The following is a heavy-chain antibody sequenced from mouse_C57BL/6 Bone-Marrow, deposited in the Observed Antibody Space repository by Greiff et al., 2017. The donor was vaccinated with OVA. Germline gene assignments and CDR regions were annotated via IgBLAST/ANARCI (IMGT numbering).Heavy chain of an antibody. CDR1: GYTFTSYW. J-gene: IGHJ4*01. Sequence: QVQLQQPGAELVRPGSSVKLSCKASGYTFTSYWMHWVKQRPIQGLEWIGNIDPSDSETHYNQKFKDKATLTVDESSSTAYMQLSSLTSEDSAVYYCARYGKDAMDYWGQGTSVTVSS. V-gene: IGHV1-52*01. CDR2: IDPSDSET. CDR3: ARYGKDAMDY. D-gene: IGHD1-1*01.